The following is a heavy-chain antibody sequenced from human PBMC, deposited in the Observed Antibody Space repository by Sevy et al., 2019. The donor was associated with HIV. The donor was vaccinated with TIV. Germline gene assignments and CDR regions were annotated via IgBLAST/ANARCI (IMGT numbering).Heavy chain of an antibody. J-gene: IGHJ4*02. V-gene: IGHV3-48*02. CDR1: GFPFGNYP. CDR2: IGGRSDMI. CDR3: VRDDQWAFDY. Sequence: GGSLRLSCAASGFPFGNYPMNWVRQAPGKGLEWISHIGGRSDMIYYADSVKGRFTISRDNAKNSLSLQMNSLRDEDTAIYYCVRDDQWAFDYWGQGTLVTVSS. D-gene: IGHD1-26*01.